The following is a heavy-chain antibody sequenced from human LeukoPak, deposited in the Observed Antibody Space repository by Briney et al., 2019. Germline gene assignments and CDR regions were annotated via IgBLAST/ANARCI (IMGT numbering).Heavy chain of an antibody. CDR3: ARQVSAYYYGMDV. Sequence: SETLSLTCAVYGGSFSGYYWSWIRQPPGKGLEWIGYIYYSGSTNYNPSLKSRVTISVDTSKNQFSLELTSVTAADTAVYYCARQVSAYYYGMDVWGQGTTVTVSS. CDR2: IYYSGST. V-gene: IGHV4-59*08. J-gene: IGHJ6*02. CDR1: GGSFSGYY.